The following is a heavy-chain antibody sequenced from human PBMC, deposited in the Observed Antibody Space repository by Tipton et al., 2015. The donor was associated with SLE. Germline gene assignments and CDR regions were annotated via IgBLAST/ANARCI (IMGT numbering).Heavy chain of an antibody. D-gene: IGHD4-17*01. CDR3: AKEGTTVTTMGAFDI. CDR1: GITFRTYD. CDR2: ISSSSRYK. V-gene: IGHV3-21*04. J-gene: IGHJ3*02. Sequence: SLRLSCTASGITFRTYDMNWVRQAPGKGLEWVSFISSSSRYKHYSDSVRGRFTISRDNPKNTLYLQMNSLRAEDTALYYCAKEGTTVTTMGAFDIWGQGTMVTVSS.